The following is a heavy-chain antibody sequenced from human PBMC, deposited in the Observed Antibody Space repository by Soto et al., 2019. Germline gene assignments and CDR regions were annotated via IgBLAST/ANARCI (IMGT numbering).Heavy chain of an antibody. V-gene: IGHV3-21*01. D-gene: IGHD6-19*01. J-gene: IGHJ4*02. CDR1: GFTFSSYS. CDR3: ARDKRSSGWYEDY. Sequence: EVQLVESGGGLVKPGGSLRLCCAASGFTFSSYSMNWVRQAPGKGLEWVSSISSSSSYIYYADSVKGRFTISRDNAKNSLYLQMNILRAEDTAVYYCARDKRSSGWYEDYWGQGTLVTVSS. CDR2: ISSSSSYI.